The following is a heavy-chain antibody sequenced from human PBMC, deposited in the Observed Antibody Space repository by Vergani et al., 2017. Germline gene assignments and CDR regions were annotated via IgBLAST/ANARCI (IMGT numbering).Heavy chain of an antibody. CDR3: AKAVTYNWNDYIRGHDAFDI. CDR1: GFTFSSYG. D-gene: IGHD1-20*01. Sequence: QVQLVESGGGVVQPGRSLRLSCAASGFTFSSYGMHWVRQAPGKGLEWVAVIWYDGSNKYYADSVKGRFTISRDNSKNTLYLQMNSLRAEDTAVYYCAKAVTYNWNDYIRGHDAFDIWGQGTMVTVSS. J-gene: IGHJ3*02. CDR2: IWYDGSNK. V-gene: IGHV3-33*06.